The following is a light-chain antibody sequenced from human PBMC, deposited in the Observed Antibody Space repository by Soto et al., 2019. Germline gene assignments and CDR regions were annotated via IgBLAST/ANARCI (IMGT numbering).Light chain of an antibody. CDR1: SSNIGSNY. CDR3: GTWDTSLRVV. CDR2: DNN. V-gene: IGLV1-51*01. J-gene: IGLJ2*01. Sequence: QSVLTQPPSVSAAPGQRVTISCSGSSSNIGSNYVSWHQLLPGTAPKLLIYDNNKRPSGIPDRFSGSKSGTSATLGITGRQTGDEADYYCGTWDTSLRVVFGGGTKLTVL.